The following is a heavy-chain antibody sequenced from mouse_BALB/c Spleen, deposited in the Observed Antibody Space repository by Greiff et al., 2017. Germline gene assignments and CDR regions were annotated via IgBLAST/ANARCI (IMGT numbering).Heavy chain of an antibody. CDR1: GFNIKDTY. CDR2: IDPANGNT. CDR3: ALYYGSSYGYYAMDY. V-gene: IGHV14-3*02. Sequence: EVQRVESGAELVKPGASVKLSCTASGFNIKDTYMHWVKQRPEQGLEWIGRIDPANGNTKYDPKFQGKATITADTSSNTAYLQLSSLTSEDTAVYYCALYYGSSYGYYAMDYWGQGTSVTVSS. J-gene: IGHJ4*01. D-gene: IGHD1-1*01.